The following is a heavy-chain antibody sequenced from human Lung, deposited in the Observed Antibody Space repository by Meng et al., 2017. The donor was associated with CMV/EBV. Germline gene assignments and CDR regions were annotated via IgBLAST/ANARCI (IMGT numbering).Heavy chain of an antibody. CDR2: IKADGSEK. D-gene: IGHD3-10*01. J-gene: IGHJ4*02. CDR3: ACNSGDC. Sequence: GGSLRLSCAASGFTFSSHWMCWVRQAPGKGLEWVANIKADGSEKYYVDSVKGRFTVSRDNAKNSPYLQMNSLRAEDTAVYYCACNSGDCWGQGTVVTVSS. V-gene: IGHV3-7*01. CDR1: GFTFSSHW.